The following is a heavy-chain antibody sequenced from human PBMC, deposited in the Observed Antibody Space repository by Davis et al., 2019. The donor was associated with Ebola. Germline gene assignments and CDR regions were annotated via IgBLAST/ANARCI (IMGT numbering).Heavy chain of an antibody. CDR3: ARDFDYGGGY. J-gene: IGHJ4*02. V-gene: IGHV3-74*01. Sequence: GESLKISCAASGFTFSSHWIHWVRQAPGKGLVWVSRINGDGSSTGYADSVKGRFTISRDNATNTLYLQMNSLKAEDTAVYYCARDFDYGGGYWGQGTLVTVSS. CDR1: GFTFSSHW. D-gene: IGHD4-17*01. CDR2: INGDGSST.